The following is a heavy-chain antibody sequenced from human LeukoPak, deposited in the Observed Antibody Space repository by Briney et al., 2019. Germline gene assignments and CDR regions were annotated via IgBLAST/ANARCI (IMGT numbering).Heavy chain of an antibody. Sequence: PGGSLRLSCAASGFAFSNYWMSWVRQAPGKGLEWVANIKQDGSEKYYVDSVKGRFTISRDNAKNSLYLQMNSLRAEDTAVYYCARGKTSDDIIEDAFDIWGQGTMVAVSS. CDR3: ARGKTSDDIIEDAFDI. CDR2: IKQDGSEK. D-gene: IGHD3-10*01. V-gene: IGHV3-7*01. J-gene: IGHJ3*02. CDR1: GFAFSNYW.